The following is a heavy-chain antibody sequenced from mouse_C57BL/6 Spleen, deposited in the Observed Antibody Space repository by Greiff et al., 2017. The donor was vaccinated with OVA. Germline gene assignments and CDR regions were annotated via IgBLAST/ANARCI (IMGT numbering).Heavy chain of an antibody. V-gene: IGHV5-6*01. CDR2: ISSGGSYT. CDR3: ARHGDTTVERFAY. Sequence: EVQRVEPGGDLVKPGGSLKLSCAASGFTFSSYGMSWVRQTPDKRLEWVATISSGGSYTYYPDSVKGRVTISRDNAKNTLYLQMSRLKSEDTAMYYCARHGDTTVERFAYWGQGTLVTVSA. J-gene: IGHJ3*01. D-gene: IGHD1-1*01. CDR1: GFTFSSYG.